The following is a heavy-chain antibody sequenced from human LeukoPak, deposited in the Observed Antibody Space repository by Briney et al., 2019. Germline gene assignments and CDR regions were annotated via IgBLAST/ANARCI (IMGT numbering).Heavy chain of an antibody. J-gene: IGHJ4*02. V-gene: IGHV3-66*04. CDR1: GFTVSSNY. D-gene: IGHD3-10*01. CDR2: IYSGGST. CDR3: ARHGSGSYYFDY. Sequence: GGSLRLSCAASGFTVSSNYMSWVRQAPGKGLEWVSVIYSGGSTYYADSVKGRFTISRDNSKNTLYLQMNSLRAEDTAVYSCARHGSGSYYFDYWGQGTLVTVSS.